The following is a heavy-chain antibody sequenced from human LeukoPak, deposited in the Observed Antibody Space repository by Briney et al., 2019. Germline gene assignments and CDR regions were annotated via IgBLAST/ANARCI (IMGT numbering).Heavy chain of an antibody. J-gene: IGHJ6*02. CDR2: IYYSGST. Sequence: SETLSLTCIVSGGSISSSSYYWGWIRQPPGKGLEWIGSIYYSGSTYYNPSLKSRVTISVDTSKNQFSLKLSSVTAADTAVYYCARPGYYGMDVWGQGTTVTVSS. V-gene: IGHV4-39*01. CDR1: GGSISSSSYY. CDR3: ARPGYYGMDV. D-gene: IGHD3-10*01.